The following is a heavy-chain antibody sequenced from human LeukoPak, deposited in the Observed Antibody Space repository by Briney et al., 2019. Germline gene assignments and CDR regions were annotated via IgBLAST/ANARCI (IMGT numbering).Heavy chain of an antibody. CDR1: GGSFSGYY. CDR2: INHSGST. V-gene: IGHV4-34*01. Sequence: PSETLSLTCAVYGGSFSGYYWSWIRQPPGKGLEWIGEINHSGSTNYNPSLKSRVTISVDTSKNQFSLKLSSVTAADTAVYHCARLGYCSSTSCYTGFYYYYYMDVWGKGTTVTVSS. J-gene: IGHJ6*03. D-gene: IGHD2-2*02. CDR3: ARLGYCSSTSCYTGFYYYYYMDV.